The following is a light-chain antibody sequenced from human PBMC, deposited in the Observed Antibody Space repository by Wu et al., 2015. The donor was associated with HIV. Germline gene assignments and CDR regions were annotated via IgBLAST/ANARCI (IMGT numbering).Light chain of an antibody. J-gene: IGKJ4*01. V-gene: IGKV3-15*01. CDR1: QAISNN. CDR2: AAF. Sequence: RVTLSCRASQAISNNLAWYHQVPGQSPRLLVYAAFTRATGTPARFSGSGSGTDFTLTISSLQPEDVGIYYCQHYRDRRLSFGGGTRVQI. CDR3: QHYRDRRLS.